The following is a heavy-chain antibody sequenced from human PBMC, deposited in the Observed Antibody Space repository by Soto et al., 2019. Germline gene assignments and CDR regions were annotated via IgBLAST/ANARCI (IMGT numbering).Heavy chain of an antibody. J-gene: IGHJ6*03. Sequence: QVQLQESGPGLVKPSETLSLTCTVSGGSISSHYWNWIRQPPGKGLEWIGYIYHTGSTNYNPSLKSRVTISVDTSKNQFSLTVSSATAADTAMYFCARGIQTSYYYYYYMDVWGKGTTVTVSS. CDR1: GGSISSHY. V-gene: IGHV4-59*11. CDR3: ARGIQTSYYYYYYMDV. CDR2: IYHTGST.